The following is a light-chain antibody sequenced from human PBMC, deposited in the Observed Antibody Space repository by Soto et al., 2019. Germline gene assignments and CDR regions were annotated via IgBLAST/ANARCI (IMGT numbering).Light chain of an antibody. CDR2: SNN. Sequence: QSVLTQPPSASGTPGQRVTISCSGSNSNIGTNSMNWYQQLPGTAPKLLIHSNNQRPSGVPDRFSGSKSGTSASLAISGLQCEDEADYSCAAWDGSLNGWVFGGGTQLTVL. V-gene: IGLV1-44*01. J-gene: IGLJ3*02. CDR3: AAWDGSLNGWV. CDR1: NSNIGTNS.